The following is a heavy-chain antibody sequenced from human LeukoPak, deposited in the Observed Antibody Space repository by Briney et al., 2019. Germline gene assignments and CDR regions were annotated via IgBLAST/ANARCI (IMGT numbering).Heavy chain of an antibody. V-gene: IGHV1-46*01. CDR2: ST. J-gene: IGHJ5*02. Sequence: STSYAQKFQGRVTMTRDTSTSTAYMELRSLRSDDTAVYYCAREASYCGGDCYSGGNWFDPWGQGTLVTVSS. CDR3: AREASYCGGDCYSGGNWFDP. D-gene: IGHD2-21*02.